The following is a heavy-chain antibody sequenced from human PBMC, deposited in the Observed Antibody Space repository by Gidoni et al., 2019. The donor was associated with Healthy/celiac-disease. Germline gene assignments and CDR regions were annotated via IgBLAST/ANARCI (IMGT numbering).Heavy chain of an antibody. V-gene: IGHV4-4*07. D-gene: IGHD4-17*01. CDR2: IYTSGST. CDR1: GGSLSSSY. Sequence: QVQLQESGPGLLKPSETLSLTCTVSGGSLSSSYWSWIRQPAGKGLEWIGSIYTSGSTNYNPALKSRVTMSVDTSKNQFSLKLSSVTAADTAVYYCARDDDGDYSLDAFDIWGQGTMVTVSS. J-gene: IGHJ3*02. CDR3: ARDDDGDYSLDAFDI.